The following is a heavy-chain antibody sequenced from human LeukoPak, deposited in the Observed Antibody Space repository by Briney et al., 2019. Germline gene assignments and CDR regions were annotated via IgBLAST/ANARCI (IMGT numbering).Heavy chain of an antibody. CDR2: MNSDGSIT. D-gene: IGHD1-26*01. Sequence: GGSLRLSCAASGFTFSIHWMHWVRQAPGKGLEWVSRMNSDGSITTYADSVKGRFTISRDNAKNTLYLQMNSLRAEDTAVYYCVRDRVGPDYWGQGTLVTVSS. J-gene: IGHJ4*02. CDR1: GFTFSIHW. V-gene: IGHV3-74*03. CDR3: VRDRVGPDY.